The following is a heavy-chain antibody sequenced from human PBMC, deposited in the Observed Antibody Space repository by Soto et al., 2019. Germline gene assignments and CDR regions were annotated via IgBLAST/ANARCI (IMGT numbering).Heavy chain of an antibody. CDR3: VAVNLVGAAYYFDY. Sequence: SETLSLTCTVSGGSIRNGDYYWGWIRQPPGKGLEWIGYVYYSGTTYSHPSLNSRVSISVDTSENQFSLRLTSVTAADTAVYYCVAVNLVGAAYYFDYWGPGTLVTVSS. CDR2: VYYSGTT. D-gene: IGHD1-26*01. CDR1: GGSIRNGDYY. J-gene: IGHJ4*02. V-gene: IGHV4-30-4*01.